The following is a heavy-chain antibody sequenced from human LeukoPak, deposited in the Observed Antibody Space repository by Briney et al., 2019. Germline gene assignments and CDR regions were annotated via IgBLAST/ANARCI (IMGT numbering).Heavy chain of an antibody. Sequence: GGSPRLSCAASGFTFSSYSMNWVRQAPGKGLEWVSSISSSSSYIYYADSVKGRFTISRDNAKNSLYLQMNSLRAEDTAVYYCARDGTVTRSGSFDYWGQGTLVTVSS. J-gene: IGHJ4*02. V-gene: IGHV3-21*01. CDR2: ISSSSSYI. CDR3: ARDGTVTRSGSFDY. CDR1: GFTFSSYS. D-gene: IGHD4-17*01.